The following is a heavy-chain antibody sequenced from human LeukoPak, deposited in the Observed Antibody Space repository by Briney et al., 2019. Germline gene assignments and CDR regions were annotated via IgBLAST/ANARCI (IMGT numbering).Heavy chain of an antibody. CDR3: VKGRYGTGWHF. CDR1: GFSFSTHN. CDR2: ITSDGENT. V-gene: IGHV3-64D*06. D-gene: IGHD3-10*01. J-gene: IGHJ4*02. Sequence: PGGSLRLSCSASGFSFSTHNMHWVRQAPGKGLEFVSGITSDGENTDYLDFVKGRFTITRDNSKNTLYLHMTSLRPEDTAVYFCVKGRYGTGWHFWGPGTLVIVSS.